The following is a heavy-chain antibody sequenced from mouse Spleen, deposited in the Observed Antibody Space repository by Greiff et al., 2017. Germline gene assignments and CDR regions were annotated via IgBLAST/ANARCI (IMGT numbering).Heavy chain of an antibody. V-gene: IGHV1-52*01. CDR2: IDPSDSET. CDR3: ARIITTVVAGDY. Sequence: QVQLQQPGAELVRPGSSVKLSCKASGYTFTSYWMHWVKQRPIQGLEWIGNIDPSDSETHYNQKFKDKATLTVDKSSSTAYMQLSSLTSEDSAVYYCARIITTVVAGDYWGQGTTLTVSS. D-gene: IGHD1-1*01. CDR1: GYTFTSYW. J-gene: IGHJ2*01.